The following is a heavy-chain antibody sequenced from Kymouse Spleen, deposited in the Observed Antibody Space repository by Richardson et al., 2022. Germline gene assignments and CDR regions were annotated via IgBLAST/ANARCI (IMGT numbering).Heavy chain of an antibody. Sequence: QVQLQQWGAGLLKPSETLSLTCAVYGGSFSGYYWSWIRQPPGKGLEWIGEINHSGSTNYNPSLKSRVTISVDTSKNQFSLKLSSVTAADTAVYYCARGRMAAASYNWFDPWGQGTLVTVSS. J-gene: IGHJ5*02. V-gene: IGHV4-34*01. CDR3: ARGRMAAASYNWFDP. D-gene: IGHD6-13*01. CDR2: INHSGST. CDR1: GGSFSGYY.